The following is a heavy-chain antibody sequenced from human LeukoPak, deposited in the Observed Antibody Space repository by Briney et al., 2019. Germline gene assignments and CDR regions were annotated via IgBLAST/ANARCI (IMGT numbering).Heavy chain of an antibody. CDR3: ARTIAVAGKKFDY. D-gene: IGHD6-19*01. CDR1: GGSISSGGYY. J-gene: IGHJ4*02. V-gene: IGHV4-31*03. CDR2: IYYSGST. Sequence: SETLSLTCTVSGGSISSGGYYWSWIRQHPGKGLEWIGYIYYSGSTYYNPSLKSRVTISVDTSKNQFPLKLSSVTAADTAVYYCARTIAVAGKKFDYWGQGTLVTVSS.